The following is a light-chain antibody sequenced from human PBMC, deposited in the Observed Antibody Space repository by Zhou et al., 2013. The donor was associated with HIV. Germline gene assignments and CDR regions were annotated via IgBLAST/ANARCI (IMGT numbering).Light chain of an antibody. CDR3: QQYGSSHLT. J-gene: IGKJ4*01. CDR2: GAS. CDR1: QSVSNDY. V-gene: IGKV3-20*01. Sequence: EIVLTQSPGTLSLSPGQRATLSCRASQSVSNDYVAWYQQKPGRAPRLLIYGASSRATGIPDRFSGSGSGTDFTLTISRLEPEDFAVFYCQQYGSSHLTFGGGTKVEIK.